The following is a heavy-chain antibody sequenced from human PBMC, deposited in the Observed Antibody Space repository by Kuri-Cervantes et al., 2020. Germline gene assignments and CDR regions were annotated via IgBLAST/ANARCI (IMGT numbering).Heavy chain of an antibody. Sequence: GGSLRLSCAASGFTFSSYSMNWVRQAPGKGLEWVSSISSSSSYIYYADSVKGRFTISRDNAKNSLYLQMNSLRAEDTAVYYCAREGHYYDSSISGLNAFDIWGQGTMVTVSS. J-gene: IGHJ3*02. D-gene: IGHD3-22*01. CDR1: GFTFSSYS. V-gene: IGHV3-21*01. CDR3: AREGHYYDSSISGLNAFDI. CDR2: ISSSSSYI.